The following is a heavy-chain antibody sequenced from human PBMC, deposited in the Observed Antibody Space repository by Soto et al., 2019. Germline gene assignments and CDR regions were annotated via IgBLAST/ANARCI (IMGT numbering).Heavy chain of an antibody. V-gene: IGHV1-2*02. CDR3: ARDLGVGEPGDI. D-gene: IGHD2-15*01. CDR1: GYTFTGYS. Sequence: QVQLVQSGAEVKKPGASVKVSCKASGYTFTGYSMHWVRQAPGQGLDSMGWINPNSGGTNYAQKFQGRVTMTRDTSISTAYMELSRMRSDDTAVYDCARDLGVGEPGDIWGQGTMVTVSS. CDR2: INPNSGGT. J-gene: IGHJ3*02.